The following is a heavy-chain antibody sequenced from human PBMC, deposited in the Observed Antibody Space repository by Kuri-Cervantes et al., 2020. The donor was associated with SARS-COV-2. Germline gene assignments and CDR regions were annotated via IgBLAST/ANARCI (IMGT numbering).Heavy chain of an antibody. V-gene: IGHV3-21*01. CDR1: RLTFSTYN. Sequence: GESLQISCTASRLTFSTYNMNWVRQAPGKGLEWVPSIRSSSSDISYTDSVKGPFTISRDNAKNSLYLQMNSLRAEETAVYYCAREWSRYYDSSGYYYPKADAFDIWGQGTMVTVSS. J-gene: IGHJ3*02. CDR2: IRSSSSDI. D-gene: IGHD3-22*01. CDR3: AREWSRYYDSSGYYYPKADAFDI.